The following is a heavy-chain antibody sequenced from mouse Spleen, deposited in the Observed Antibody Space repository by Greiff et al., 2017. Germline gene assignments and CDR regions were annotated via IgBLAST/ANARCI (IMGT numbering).Heavy chain of an antibody. D-gene: IGHD1-1*02. CDR2: ISSGSSTI. Sequence: EVKLVESGGGLVKPGGSLKLSCAASGFTFRDYGMPWVRQAPAKGLEWVAYISSGSSTIYYADTVKGRFTISRDNAKNTLFLQMTSLRSEDTAMYYCARIRGTRYFDVWGAGTTVTVSS. CDR1: GFTFRDYG. J-gene: IGHJ1*01. V-gene: IGHV5-17*01. CDR3: ARIRGTRYFDV.